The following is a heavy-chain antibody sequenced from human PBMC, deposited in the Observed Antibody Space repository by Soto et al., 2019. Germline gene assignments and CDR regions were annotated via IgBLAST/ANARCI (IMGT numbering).Heavy chain of an antibody. D-gene: IGHD6-13*01. CDR2: ISYDGHNT. Sequence: VQLVASGGGVVQPGRSVRLSCAASGFTFSSYGTHWVRQAPGKGLEGVAVISYDGHNTYYAESVKGRFTVSRDNSKNTLFLQMNSLRAEDTAVYYCAKDRSYSDSWPSGPFDYWCQGTLVTVSS. J-gene: IGHJ4*02. V-gene: IGHV3-30*18. CDR1: GFTFSSYG. CDR3: AKDRSYSDSWPSGPFDY.